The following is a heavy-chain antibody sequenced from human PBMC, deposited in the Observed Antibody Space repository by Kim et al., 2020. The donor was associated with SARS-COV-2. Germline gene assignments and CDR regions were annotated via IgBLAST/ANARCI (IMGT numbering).Heavy chain of an antibody. V-gene: IGHV4-59*13. D-gene: IGHD3-10*01. J-gene: IGHJ4*02. CDR1: CGSISSYY. CDR2: IYYSGST. CDR3: ARMEEWFGELTH. Sequence: SETLSLTCTVSCGSISSYYWSWIRQPPGKGLEWIGYIYYSGSTNYNPSLKSRVTISVDTSKNQFSLKLSSVTAADTAVYYCARMEEWFGELTHWGQGTLVTVSS.